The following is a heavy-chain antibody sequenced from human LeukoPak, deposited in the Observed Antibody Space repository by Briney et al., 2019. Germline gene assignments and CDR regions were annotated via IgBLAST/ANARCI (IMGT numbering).Heavy chain of an antibody. Sequence: PGRSLRLSCAASGFTFSSYGMHWVRQAPGKGLEWVTVISYDGSYKYYADSVKGRFTISRDNSKNTLYLQTNSLRAEDTAVYYCATAKEALSSSWYLSVDYWGQGTLVTVSS. CDR1: GFTFSSYG. V-gene: IGHV3-30*03. D-gene: IGHD6-13*01. J-gene: IGHJ4*02. CDR2: ISYDGSYK. CDR3: ATAKEALSSSWYLSVDY.